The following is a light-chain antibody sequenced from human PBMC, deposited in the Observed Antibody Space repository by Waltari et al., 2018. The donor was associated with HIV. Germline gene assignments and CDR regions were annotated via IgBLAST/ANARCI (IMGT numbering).Light chain of an antibody. J-gene: IGKJ1*01. Sequence: ELLMTQSPATLSVSPGESATLSCRAIQRVNSNLAWYQQKPRQTPRLLIYGTSTRATATPARFSGSGSETEFTFTISSLQSEDFAVYYGHPNKTGLEKFGQATKVEI. V-gene: IGKV3-15*01. CDR2: GTS. CDR1: QRVNSN. CDR3: HPNKTGLEK.